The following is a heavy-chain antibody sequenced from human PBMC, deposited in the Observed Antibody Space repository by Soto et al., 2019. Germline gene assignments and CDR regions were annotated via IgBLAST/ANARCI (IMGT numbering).Heavy chain of an antibody. CDR2: INAYNGNT. J-gene: IGHJ6*02. Sequence: QVQLVQSGAEVKNPGASVKVSCKASGYRFTSYGIGWVRQAPGQGLEWMGWINAYNGNTNYAQNLQGRVTLTTDTSTSTAYMGLRSLRSNDTAVYYCAMVDVYVTTSPQDVWGQGTTVTVSS. V-gene: IGHV1-18*01. CDR3: AMVDVYVTTSPQDV. CDR1: GYRFTSYG. D-gene: IGHD3-16*01.